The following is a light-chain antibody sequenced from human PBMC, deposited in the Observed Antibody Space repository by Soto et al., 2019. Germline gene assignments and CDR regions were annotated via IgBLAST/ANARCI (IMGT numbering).Light chain of an antibody. CDR1: NFNIGSHT. J-gene: IGLJ3*02. CDR2: NNN. V-gene: IGLV1-44*01. CDR3: SVWDDSLKGWV. Sequence: QSVLTQPPSASGTPGQRVTISCSGSNFNIGSHTVNWYQQLPGTAPKLLMHNNNQRPSGVPDRFSGSKSGTSASLAISGLRSEDEADYSCSVWDDSLKGWVFGGGTKLTVL.